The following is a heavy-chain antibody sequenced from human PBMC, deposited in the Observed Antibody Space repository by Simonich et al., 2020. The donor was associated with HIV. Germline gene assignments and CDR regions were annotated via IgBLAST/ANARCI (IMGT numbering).Heavy chain of an antibody. Sequence: QVQLQQWGAGLLKPSETLSLTCAVYGESFGGYYWSWIRQPPGKGLEWIGEINHSGRTNYNPSLKSRVTISVDTSKNQFSLKLSSVTAADTAVYYCARGFYQRLYYFDYWGQGTLVTVSS. V-gene: IGHV4-34*01. CDR3: ARGFYQRLYYFDY. J-gene: IGHJ4*02. CDR2: INHSGRT. CDR1: GESFGGYY. D-gene: IGHD2-2*01.